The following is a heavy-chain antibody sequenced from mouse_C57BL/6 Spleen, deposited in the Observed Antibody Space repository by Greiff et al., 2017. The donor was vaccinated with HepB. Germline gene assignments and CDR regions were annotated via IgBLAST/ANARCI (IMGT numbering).Heavy chain of an antibody. D-gene: IGHD2-1*01. V-gene: IGHV1-76*01. CDR1: GYTFTDYY. CDR2: IYPGSGNT. J-gene: IGHJ2*01. Sequence: VQLVESGAELVRPGASVKLSCKASGYTFTDYYINWVKQRPGQGLEWIARIYPGSGNTYYNEKFKGKATLTAEKSSSTAYMQLSSLTSEDSAVYFCARQIYSRGFDYWGQGTTLTVSS. CDR3: ARQIYSRGFDY.